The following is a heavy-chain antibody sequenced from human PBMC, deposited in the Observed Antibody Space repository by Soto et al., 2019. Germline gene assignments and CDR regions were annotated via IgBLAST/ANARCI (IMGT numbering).Heavy chain of an antibody. J-gene: IGHJ4*02. CDR1: GGTFSSYA. V-gene: IGHV1-69*13. CDR3: ARDDSPYYYGSGSYGLAY. CDR2: IIPIFGTA. D-gene: IGHD3-10*01. Sequence: GPSVKVSCKASGGTFSSYAISWVRQAPGQGLEWMGGIIPIFGTANYAQKFQGRVTITADESTSTAYMELSSLRSEDTAVYYCARDDSPYYYGSGSYGLAYWGQGTLVTVSS.